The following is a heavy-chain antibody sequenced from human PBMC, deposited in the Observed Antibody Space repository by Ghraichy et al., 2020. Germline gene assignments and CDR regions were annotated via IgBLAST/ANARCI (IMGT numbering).Heavy chain of an antibody. D-gene: IGHD6-19*01. CDR1: GFTFSSYA. J-gene: IGHJ4*02. CDR2: ISDSGGST. Sequence: GGSLRLSCAASGFTFSSYAISWVRQAPGKGLEWVSDISDSGGSTNYADSVKGRFTISRDNSKNTLFLQMNSLRAEDTALYYCAKERRSYCSGCIDFWGQGTLVTVSS. V-gene: IGHV3-23*01. CDR3: AKERRSYCSGCIDF.